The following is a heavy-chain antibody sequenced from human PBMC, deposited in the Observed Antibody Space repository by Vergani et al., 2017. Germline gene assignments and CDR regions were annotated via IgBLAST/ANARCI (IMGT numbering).Heavy chain of an antibody. CDR1: GFTFSSYA. CDR3: ASAGGYGLISADY. Sequence: QVQLVESGGGVVQPGRSLRLSCAASGFTFSSYAMHWVRQAPGKGLEWVAVISYDGSNKYYADSVKGRFTISRDNSKNTLYLQMNSLRSEDTAVYYCASAGGYGLISADYWGQGTLVTVSS. J-gene: IGHJ4*02. V-gene: IGHV3-30*01. D-gene: IGHD3-16*01. CDR2: ISYDGSNK.